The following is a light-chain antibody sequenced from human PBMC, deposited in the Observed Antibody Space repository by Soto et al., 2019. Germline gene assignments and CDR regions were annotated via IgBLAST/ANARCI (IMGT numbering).Light chain of an antibody. V-gene: IGKV1-39*01. CDR1: QSISSY. Sequence: DIQMTQSPSPLSASVGDRVTITCRASQSISSYLNWYQQKPGKAPKLLIYAASSLQSGVPSRFSGSGSGTDFTLTISSLQPEDFATYYCQQSYSTPPRWTFGQGTKVDIK. CDR3: QQSYSTPPRWT. J-gene: IGKJ1*01. CDR2: AAS.